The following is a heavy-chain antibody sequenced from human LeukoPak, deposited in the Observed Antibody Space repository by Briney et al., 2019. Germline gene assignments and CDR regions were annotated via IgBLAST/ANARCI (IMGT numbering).Heavy chain of an antibody. Sequence: PSETLSLTCTVSGGSISSYYWSWIRQPPGKGLEWIGYIYYSGSTNYNPSLKSRVTISVGTSKNQFSLKLSSVTAADTAVYYCASRVVGAAYFDYWGQGTLVTVSS. V-gene: IGHV4-59*01. CDR2: IYYSGST. CDR3: ASRVVGAAYFDY. D-gene: IGHD1-26*01. CDR1: GGSISSYY. J-gene: IGHJ4*02.